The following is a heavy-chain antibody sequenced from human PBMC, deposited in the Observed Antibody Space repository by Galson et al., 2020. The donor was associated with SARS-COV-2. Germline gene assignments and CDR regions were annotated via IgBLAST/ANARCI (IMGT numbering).Heavy chain of an antibody. Sequence: GESLKISCAASGFTFSSYDMHWVRQATGKGLEWVSAIGTAGDTYYPGSVKGRFTISRENAKNSLYLQMNSLRAGDTAVYYCARGDYDFWSGYSSNYYYYYMDVWGKGTTVTVSS. CDR2: IGTAGDT. V-gene: IGHV3-13*01. D-gene: IGHD3-3*01. CDR1: GFTFSSYD. CDR3: ARGDYDFWSGYSSNYYYYYMDV. J-gene: IGHJ6*03.